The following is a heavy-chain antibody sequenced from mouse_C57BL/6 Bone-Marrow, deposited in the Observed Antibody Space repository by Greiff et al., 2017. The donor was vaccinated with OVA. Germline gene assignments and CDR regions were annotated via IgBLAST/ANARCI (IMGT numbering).Heavy chain of an antibody. CDR2: IDPSDSNT. CDR1: GYTFTSYW. J-gene: IGHJ3*01. Sequence: QVQLQQPGAELVKPGASVKLSCKASGYTFTSYWMQWVKQRPGQGLEWIGEIDPSDSNTNYNQKFKGKATLTVDTSSSTAYMQLSSLTSEDSAVYYCARSHYDWFAYWGQGTLVTVSA. D-gene: IGHD2-4*01. CDR3: ARSHYDWFAY. V-gene: IGHV1-50*01.